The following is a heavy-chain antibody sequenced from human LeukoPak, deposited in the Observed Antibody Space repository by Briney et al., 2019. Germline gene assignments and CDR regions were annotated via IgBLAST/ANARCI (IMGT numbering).Heavy chain of an antibody. CDR3: AVYYYGSGHLSQYGMDV. J-gene: IGHJ6*02. CDR1: GYTFTSYG. D-gene: IGHD3-10*01. CDR2: ISAYNGNT. V-gene: IGHV1-18*01. Sequence: ASVKVSCKASGYTFTSYGISWVRQAPGQGLEWMGWISAYNGNTNYAQKLQGRVTMTTDTSTSTAYMELRSLRSDDTAVYYCAVYYYGSGHLSQYGMDVWGQGTTVTVSS.